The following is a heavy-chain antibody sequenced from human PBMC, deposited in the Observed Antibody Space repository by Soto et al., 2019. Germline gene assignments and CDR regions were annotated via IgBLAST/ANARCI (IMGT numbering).Heavy chain of an antibody. Sequence: NPGGSLRLSCAASGFTFSDYYMSWIRQAPGKGLEWVSYISSSSYTNYADSVKGRFTISRDNAKNSLYLQMNSLRAEDTAVYYCARDESSGWSPEDYWGQGTLVTVSS. J-gene: IGHJ4*02. D-gene: IGHD6-19*01. CDR1: GFTFSDYY. V-gene: IGHV3-11*06. CDR3: ARDESSGWSPEDY. CDR2: ISSSSYT.